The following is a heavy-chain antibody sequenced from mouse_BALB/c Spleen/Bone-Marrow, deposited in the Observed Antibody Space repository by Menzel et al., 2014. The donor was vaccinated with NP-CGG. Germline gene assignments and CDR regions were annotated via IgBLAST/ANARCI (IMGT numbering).Heavy chain of an antibody. V-gene: IGHV2-9*02. CDR2: IWAGGST. Sequence: VQLQQSGPGLVAPSQSLSITCTVSGFSLTSYGVHWVRQPPGKGPEWLGVIWAGGSTNYNSALMSRLSISKDNSKSQVFLKMNSLQTDDTAMYYCARDKGGYWGQGTTLTVSS. CDR1: GFSLTSYG. CDR3: ARDKGGY. J-gene: IGHJ2*01.